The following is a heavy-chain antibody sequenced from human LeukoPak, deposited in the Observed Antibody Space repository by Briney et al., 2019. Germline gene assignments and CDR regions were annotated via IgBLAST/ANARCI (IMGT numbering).Heavy chain of an antibody. V-gene: IGHV3-21*01. D-gene: IGHD1-1*01. CDR2: ISSSSSYI. CDR1: GFTFSSYA. Sequence: GGSLRLSCAAPGFTFSSYAMSWVPQAPGKGLEGVSSISSSSSYIYYADSVKGRFTISRDNAKNSLYLQMNSLRAEDTAVYYCAGSATGGYYFDYWGQGTLVTVSS. CDR3: AGSATGGYYFDY. J-gene: IGHJ4*02.